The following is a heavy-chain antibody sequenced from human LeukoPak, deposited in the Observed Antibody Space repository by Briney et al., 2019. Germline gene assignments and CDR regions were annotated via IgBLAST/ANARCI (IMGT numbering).Heavy chain of an antibody. CDR1: GFTFGNYW. CDR2: VKEDGSEK. Sequence: GGSLRLSCVTSGFTFGNYWMSWVRQAPGKGLEWVAKVKEDGSEKNYVDSVKGRFTISRDNAENAVHLEMNSLRAEDTAIYYCTRMYLYESSGYRPSDYWDQGTLVTVSS. D-gene: IGHD3-22*01. J-gene: IGHJ4*02. CDR3: TRMYLYESSGYRPSDY. V-gene: IGHV3-7*01.